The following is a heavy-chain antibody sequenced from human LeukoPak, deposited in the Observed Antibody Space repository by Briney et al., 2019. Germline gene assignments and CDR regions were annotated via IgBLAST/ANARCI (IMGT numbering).Heavy chain of an antibody. CDR1: GGSISSYY. V-gene: IGHV4-59*01. J-gene: IGHJ6*02. CDR2: IYYSGST. D-gene: IGHD6-13*01. CDR3: ARDGSYRVKPMDV. Sequence: SETLSLTCTVSGGSISSYYWSWIRQPPGKGLEWIGYIYYSGSTNYNPSLKSRVTISIDTSKNQFSLKLSSVTAADTAVYYCARDGSYRVKPMDVWGQGTTVTVSS.